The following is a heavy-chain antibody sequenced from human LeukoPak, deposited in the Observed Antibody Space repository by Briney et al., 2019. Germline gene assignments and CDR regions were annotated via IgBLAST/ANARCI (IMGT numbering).Heavy chain of an antibody. CDR2: IKEDGSAK. CDR1: GFTFSRYW. D-gene: IGHD5-12*01. CDR3: ARDSPGYGGYSY. J-gene: IGHJ4*02. V-gene: IGHV3-7*04. Sequence: PGGSLRLSCIASGFTFSRYWMTWVRQAPGKGLEWVANIKEDGSAKYYVDSMKGRFTISRDNAKNSLYLQINSLRAEDTAVYYCARDSPGYGGYSYWGQGTLVTVSS.